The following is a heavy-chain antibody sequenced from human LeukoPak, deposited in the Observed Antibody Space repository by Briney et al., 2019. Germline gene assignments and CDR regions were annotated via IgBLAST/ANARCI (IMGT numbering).Heavy chain of an antibody. D-gene: IGHD1-1*01. J-gene: IGHJ3*02. CDR3: ARDAGRREDI. CDR1: GFTFSRFW. CDR2: IKQDGSEK. V-gene: IGHV3-7*01. Sequence: GGSLRLSCATSGFTFSRFWLTWVRQAPGKGLEWVASIKQDGSEKQYGDFVEGRFTISRDNAKSSMSLQMNSLRAEDTALYYCARDAGRREDIWGQGTMVTVSS.